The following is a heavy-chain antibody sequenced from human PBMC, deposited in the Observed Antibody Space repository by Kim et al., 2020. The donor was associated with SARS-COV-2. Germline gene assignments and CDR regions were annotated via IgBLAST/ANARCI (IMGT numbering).Heavy chain of an antibody. Sequence: GGSLRLSCAASGFTFSNAWMSWVRQAPGKGLEWVGRIKSKTDGGTTDYAAPVKGRFTISRDDSKNTLYLQMNSLKTEDTAVYYCTTRVWRRLRLGELSLEPDYWGQGTLVTVSS. CDR3: TTRVWRRLRLGELSLEPDY. V-gene: IGHV3-15*01. CDR1: GFTFSNAW. CDR2: IKSKTDGGTT. D-gene: IGHD3-16*02. J-gene: IGHJ4*02.